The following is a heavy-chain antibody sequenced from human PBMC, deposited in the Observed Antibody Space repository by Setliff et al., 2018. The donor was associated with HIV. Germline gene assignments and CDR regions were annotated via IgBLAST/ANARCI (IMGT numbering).Heavy chain of an antibody. D-gene: IGHD6-6*01. J-gene: IGHJ6*03. V-gene: IGHV4-39*07. CDR2: VYYSGGT. Sequence: PSETLSLTCTVSGGSISSRDYYWGWIRQPPGKGLEWIGSVYYSGGTYYNPSLKSRVIISVDTSKNQFSLNLTSVTAADTAVYYCARIAADYYYYYMDVWGKGTTVTVSS. CDR3: ARIAADYYYYYMDV. CDR1: GGSISSRDYY.